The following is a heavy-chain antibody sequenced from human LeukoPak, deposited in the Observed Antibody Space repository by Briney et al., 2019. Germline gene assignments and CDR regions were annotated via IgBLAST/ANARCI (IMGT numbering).Heavy chain of an antibody. CDR2: INPKRAET. Sequence: ASVRVSCKASGYIFNNYFMHWVRQAPGQWLEWMGLINPKRAETSYAQKFQGRVTLTRDTSTTTAYMDLARLRSDDTAVYYCARDRGVPGPGNAFDIWGQGTMVTVSS. V-gene: IGHV1-2*02. CDR3: ARDRGVPGPGNAFDI. D-gene: IGHD2-2*01. J-gene: IGHJ3*02. CDR1: GYIFNNYF.